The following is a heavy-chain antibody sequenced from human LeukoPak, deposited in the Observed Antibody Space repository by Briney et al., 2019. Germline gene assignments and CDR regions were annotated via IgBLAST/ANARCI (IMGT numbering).Heavy chain of an antibody. V-gene: IGHV4-59*11. CDR1: GGSISSHY. D-gene: IGHD6-13*01. J-gene: IGHJ3*02. CDR3: ARMGFSSSWYFPI. CDR2: IYYSGST. Sequence: SETLSLTCTVSGGSISSHYWSWIRQPPGKGLEWIGYIYYSGSTNYNPSLKSRVTISVDTSKNQFSLKLSSVTAADTAVYYCARMGFSSSWYFPIWGQGTMVTVSS.